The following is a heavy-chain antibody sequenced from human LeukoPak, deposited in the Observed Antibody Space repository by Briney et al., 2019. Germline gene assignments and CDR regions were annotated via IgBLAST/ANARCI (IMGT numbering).Heavy chain of an antibody. CDR2: IYYSGST. CDR1: GGSISSYY. Sequence: PSETLSLTCTVSGGSISSYYWSWIRQPPGKGLEWIGSIYYSGSTYYNPSLKSRVTISVDTSKNQFSLKLSSVTAADTAVYYCARAYFDYWGQGTLVTVSS. J-gene: IGHJ4*02. V-gene: IGHV4-59*05. CDR3: ARAYFDY.